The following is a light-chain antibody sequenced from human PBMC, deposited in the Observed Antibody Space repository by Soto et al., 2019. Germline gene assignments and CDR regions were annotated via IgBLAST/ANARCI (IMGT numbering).Light chain of an antibody. CDR2: GAS. V-gene: IGKV3D-15*01. J-gene: IGKJ4*01. Sequence: EIEMTHSPATLSLSPFGRATLSCKTSHNVDSNLALYQQKPGQAPRLLIFGASTRATGIPARFSGSGSGTDFTLTISSLQSEDFAVYYCQHRSNWLAFGGGTKVAIK. CDR1: HNVDSN. CDR3: QHRSNWLA.